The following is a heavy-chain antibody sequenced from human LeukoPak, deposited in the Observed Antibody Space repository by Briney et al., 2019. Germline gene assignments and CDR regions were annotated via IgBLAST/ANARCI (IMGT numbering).Heavy chain of an antibody. Sequence: ASVKVSCKVSGYTLTELSMHWVRQAPGKGLEWMGGLDPEDGETIYAQKFQGRVTMTEDTSTDTAYMELSSLRSEDTAVYYCATGYCSSTSCTRPTNGVSHDYYGMDVWGQGTTVTVSS. D-gene: IGHD2-2*01. J-gene: IGHJ6*02. CDR2: LDPEDGET. CDR1: GYTLTELS. V-gene: IGHV1-24*01. CDR3: ATGYCSSTSCTRPTNGVSHDYYGMDV.